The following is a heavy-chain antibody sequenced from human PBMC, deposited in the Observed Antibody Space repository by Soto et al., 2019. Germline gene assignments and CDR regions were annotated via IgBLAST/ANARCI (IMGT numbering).Heavy chain of an antibody. J-gene: IGHJ3*02. D-gene: IGHD3-9*01. Sequence: WIWIRQPPGKGLEWIGYIYNTGSTKYNPSLKSRVTISIDTSTNQFSLRLNSVTAADTAVYYCARLAHYDILTGHFLNAFDIWGQGTIVTVSS. V-gene: IGHV4-59*08. CDR3: ARLAHYDILTGHFLNAFDI. CDR2: IYNTGST.